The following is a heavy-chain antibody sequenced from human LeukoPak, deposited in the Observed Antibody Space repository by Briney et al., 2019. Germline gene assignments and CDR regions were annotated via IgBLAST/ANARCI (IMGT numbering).Heavy chain of an antibody. J-gene: IGHJ4*02. CDR1: GYTFTSYY. CDR2: INPSGGST. CDR3: ARDSGYDLADY. Sequence: ASVKVSCKASGYTFTSYYMHWVRQAPGRGLEWMGIINPSGGSTSYAQKFQGRVTMTRDTSTSTVYMELSSLRSEDTAVYNCARDSGYDLADYWGQGTLVTVSS. D-gene: IGHD5-12*01. V-gene: IGHV1-46*01.